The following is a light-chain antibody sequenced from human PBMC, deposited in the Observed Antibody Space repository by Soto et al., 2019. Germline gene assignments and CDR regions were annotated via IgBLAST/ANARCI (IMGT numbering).Light chain of an antibody. Sequence: EIVLTQSPDTLSLSPGERATLSCRASQSVSSYLAWYQQKPGQAPRLLIYDASDRATGIPARFSGSGSGTDFTLTISSLQPEDFATYYCQQSYSTPLTFGGGTKVEIK. J-gene: IGKJ4*01. CDR3: QQSYSTPLT. CDR2: DAS. CDR1: QSVSSY. V-gene: IGKV3-11*01.